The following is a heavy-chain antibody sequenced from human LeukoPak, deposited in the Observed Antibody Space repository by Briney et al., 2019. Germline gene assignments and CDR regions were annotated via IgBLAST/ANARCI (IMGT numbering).Heavy chain of an antibody. CDR3: VKVAKYYYGSETYYFFEH. V-gene: IGHV3-7*01. D-gene: IGHD3-10*01. CDR2: INQDGTEK. Sequence: PGESLRLSCAASGFTFTTYWMAWVRQFPGKGLEWAANINQDGTEKYSVDSVKGRFTISRDNAKNSLYLQMNSLRVEDTAIYYCVKVAKYYYGSETYYFFEHWGQGTPVTASS. CDR1: GFTFTTYW. J-gene: IGHJ4*02.